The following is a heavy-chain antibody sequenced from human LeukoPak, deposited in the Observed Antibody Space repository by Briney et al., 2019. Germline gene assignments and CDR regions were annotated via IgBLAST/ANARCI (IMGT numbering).Heavy chain of an antibody. Sequence: SETLSLTCTVSGGFISSYYWSWIRQPPGKGLEWVGYIYYSGSTNYNPSLKSRVTISVDTSKNQFSLKLSSVTAADTAVYYCARADIVVVPAAPRYYYYYYMDVWGKGTTVTVSS. CDR2: IYYSGST. J-gene: IGHJ6*03. V-gene: IGHV4-59*01. D-gene: IGHD2-2*01. CDR1: GGFISSYY. CDR3: ARADIVVVPAAPRYYYYYYMDV.